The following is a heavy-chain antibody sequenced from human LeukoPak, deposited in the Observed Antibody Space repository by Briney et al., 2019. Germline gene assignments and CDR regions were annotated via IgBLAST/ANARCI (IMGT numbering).Heavy chain of an antibody. V-gene: IGHV3-7*01. CDR2: IKQDGSEK. J-gene: IGHJ3*02. CDR3: ARIVGATYAFDI. CDR1: GFTLSSYW. Sequence: GGSLRLSCVASGFTLSSYWMSWVRQAPGKGLEWVANIKQDGSEKHYVDSVKGRITIPRDNHKNSLYLQMNSLRAEDTAGYYWARIVGATYAFDIWGQGTMVTVPS. D-gene: IGHD1-26*01.